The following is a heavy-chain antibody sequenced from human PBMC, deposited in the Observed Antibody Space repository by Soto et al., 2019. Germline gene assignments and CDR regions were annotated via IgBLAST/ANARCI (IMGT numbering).Heavy chain of an antibody. CDR1: GFSLTTSGVG. V-gene: IGHV2-5*02. Sequence: QITLNESGPTVVGPTETLTLTCRFAGFSLTTSGVGVGWIRQSPGKAPEWLALIYWDDDKRYSASLKSRLTIAKDTSKNQVVLTVSDLDPTDTATYYCAHRVLRTVFGLVTTTAIYFDFWGQGTPFAVSS. D-gene: IGHD3-3*01. J-gene: IGHJ4*02. CDR3: AHRVLRTVFGLVTTTAIYFDF. CDR2: IYWDDDK.